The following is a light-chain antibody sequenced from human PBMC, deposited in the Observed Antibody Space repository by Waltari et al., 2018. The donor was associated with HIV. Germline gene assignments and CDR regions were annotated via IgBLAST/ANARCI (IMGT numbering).Light chain of an antibody. Sequence: SYELTQPPSVSVSPGQTASITCSGDKLGDQYASWYQQKPGQSPVMVMYQDRERPSGIPERFSGSNSGNTATLTISGTQAMDEADYYCQAGDNSTAVFGGGTKVTVL. CDR3: QAGDNSTAV. J-gene: IGLJ2*01. CDR1: KLGDQY. V-gene: IGLV3-1*01. CDR2: QDR.